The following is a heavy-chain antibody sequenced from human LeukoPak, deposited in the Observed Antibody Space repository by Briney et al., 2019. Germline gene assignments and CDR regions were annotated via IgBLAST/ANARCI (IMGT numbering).Heavy chain of an antibody. D-gene: IGHD6-13*01. Sequence: GGSLRLSCAASGFTFSSYSMNWVRQAPGKGLEWVAVISYDGSNKYYADSVKGRFTISRDNSKNTLYLQMNSLRAEDTAVYYCARATEPYSSSWSSYWGQGTLVTVSS. CDR2: ISYDGSNK. J-gene: IGHJ4*02. CDR3: ARATEPYSSSWSSY. CDR1: GFTFSSYS. V-gene: IGHV3-30*03.